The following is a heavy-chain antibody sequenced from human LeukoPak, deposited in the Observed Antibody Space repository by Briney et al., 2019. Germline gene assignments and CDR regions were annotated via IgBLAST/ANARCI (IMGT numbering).Heavy chain of an antibody. Sequence: GGSLRLSCAASGFTFSSYAMHWVRRAPGKGLEWVAVISYDGSNKYYADSVKGPFTISRDNSKNTLYLQMNSLRAEDTAVYYCARGIAAAGYFDYWGQGTLVTVSS. CDR1: GFTFSSYA. V-gene: IGHV3-30*04. D-gene: IGHD6-13*01. J-gene: IGHJ4*02. CDR3: ARGIAAAGYFDY. CDR2: ISYDGSNK.